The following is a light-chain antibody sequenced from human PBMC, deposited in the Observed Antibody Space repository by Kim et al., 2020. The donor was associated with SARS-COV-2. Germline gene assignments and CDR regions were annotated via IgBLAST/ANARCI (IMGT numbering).Light chain of an antibody. V-gene: IGLV3-1*01. CDR3: QAWDSSTHAV. J-gene: IGLJ2*01. CDR1: KLGDKY. CDR2: QDS. Sequence: SYELTQPPSLSVSPGQTASITCSGDKLGDKYACWYQQKPGQSPVLVIYQDSKRPSGIPERFSGSNSGNTATLTISGTQAMDEADYYCQAWDSSTHAVFGGGTKLTVL.